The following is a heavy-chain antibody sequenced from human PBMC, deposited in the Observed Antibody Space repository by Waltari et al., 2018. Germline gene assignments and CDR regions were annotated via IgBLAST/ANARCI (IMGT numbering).Heavy chain of an antibody. J-gene: IGHJ6*03. CDR1: GGSISSSSYY. CDR2: IYYSGST. Sequence: QLQLQASGPGLVKPSETLSLTCTVSGGSISSSSYYWGWIRQPPGKGLEWIGSIYYSGSTYYNPSLKSRVTISVDTSKNQFSLKLSSVTTADTAVYYCATTHMRDYYMDVWGKGTTVTVSS. V-gene: IGHV4-39*01. CDR3: ATTHMRDYYMDV.